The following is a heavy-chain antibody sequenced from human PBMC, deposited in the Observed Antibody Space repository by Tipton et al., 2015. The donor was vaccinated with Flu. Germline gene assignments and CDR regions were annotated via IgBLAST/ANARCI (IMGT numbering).Heavy chain of an antibody. CDR3: TTGPLWFGELRGMDV. V-gene: IGHV3-15*01. CDR1: GFTFTNAW. D-gene: IGHD3-10*01. CDR2: IRRITDGGTT. Sequence: SLRLSCAASGFTFTNAWMSWVRQAPGKGLEWVGNIRRITDGGTTEYAAPVKGRFTISRDDSKNTLYLQMNSLKTEDTGVYYCTTGPLWFGELRGMDVWGQGTTVTVSS. J-gene: IGHJ6*02.